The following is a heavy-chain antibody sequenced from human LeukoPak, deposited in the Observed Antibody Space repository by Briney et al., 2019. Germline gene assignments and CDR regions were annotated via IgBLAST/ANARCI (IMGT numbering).Heavy chain of an antibody. V-gene: IGHV1-2*02. J-gene: IGHJ6*03. Sequence: GASVKVSCKASGYTFTGYYMHWVRQAPGQGLEWMGWINPNSGGTNYAQKFQGRVTMTRDTSISTAYMELSRLRSDDTAVYYCARDAARTGYYYYYMDVWGKGTTVTVSS. CDR1: GYTFTGYY. CDR3: ARDAARTGYYYYYMDV. D-gene: IGHD6-25*01. CDR2: INPNSGGT.